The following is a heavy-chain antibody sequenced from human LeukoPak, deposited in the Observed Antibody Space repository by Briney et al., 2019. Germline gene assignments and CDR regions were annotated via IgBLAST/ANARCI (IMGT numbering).Heavy chain of an antibody. V-gene: IGHV3-23*01. D-gene: IGHD4-17*01. CDR1: GFTFSSYG. J-gene: IGHJ4*02. CDR2: ISGSGGST. Sequence: GGSLRLSCAASGFTFSSYGMSWVRQAPGKGLEWVSAISGSGGSTYYADSAKGRFTISRDNSKNTLYLQMNSLRAEDTAVYYCAKDWDYGDFYFDYWGQGTLVTVSS. CDR3: AKDWDYGDFYFDY.